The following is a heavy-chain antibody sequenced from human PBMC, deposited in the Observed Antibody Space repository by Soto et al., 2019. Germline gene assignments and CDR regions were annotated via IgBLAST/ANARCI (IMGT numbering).Heavy chain of an antibody. CDR2: INGDGSST. D-gene: IGHD5-12*01. CDR3: ARGIQWRYGMDV. Sequence: EVQLVESGGGLVQPGGSLRLSCAAAGFAFDSHWMHWVHQAPGKGLVWVSRINGDGSSTFYADSVKGRFTISRDNARNTVYLQMNSLRAEDTAVYYCARGIQWRYGMDVWGQGTTVTVSS. V-gene: IGHV3-74*01. CDR1: GFAFDSHW. J-gene: IGHJ6*02.